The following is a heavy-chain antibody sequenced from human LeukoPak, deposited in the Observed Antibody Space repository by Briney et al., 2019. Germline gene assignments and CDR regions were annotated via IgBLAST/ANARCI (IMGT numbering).Heavy chain of an antibody. J-gene: IGHJ5*02. D-gene: IGHD3-22*01. V-gene: IGHV3-7*01. CDR2: IKQDGSEK. CDR3: ARAITMITKGSWFDP. Sequence: GGSLRLSCAASGFTFSSYWMSWVRQAPGKGLEWVANIKQDGSEKYYVDSVKGRFTISRDNAKNSLYLQMNSLRAEDTAVYYCARAITMITKGSWFDPWGQGTLVTVSS. CDR1: GFTFSSYW.